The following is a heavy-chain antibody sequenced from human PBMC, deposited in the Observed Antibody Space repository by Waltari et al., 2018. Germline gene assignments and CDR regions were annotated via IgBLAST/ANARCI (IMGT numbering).Heavy chain of an antibody. Sequence: QVQLQQWGAGLLKPSETLSLTCAVYGGSFSGYYWSWIRQPPGKGLEWIGEINHSGSTNYNPSLKSRVTISVDTSKNQFSLKLSSVTAADTAVYYCARDRLLGYCSSTSCYPRRGYFDYWGQGTLVTVSS. J-gene: IGHJ4*02. CDR1: GGSFSGYY. CDR3: ARDRLLGYCSSTSCYPRRGYFDY. V-gene: IGHV4-34*01. D-gene: IGHD2-2*01. CDR2: INHSGST.